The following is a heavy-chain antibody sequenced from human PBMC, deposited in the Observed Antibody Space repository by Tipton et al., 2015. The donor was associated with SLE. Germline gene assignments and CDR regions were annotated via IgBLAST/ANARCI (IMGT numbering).Heavy chain of an antibody. V-gene: IGHV4-59*08. CDR1: GGSISSYY. CDR3: ARHSTHYDFWSGYLDAFDI. Sequence: GLVKPSETLSLTCTVSGGSISSYYWSWIRQPPGQGLEWLGYIYYSGSTNYNPSLQSRVTISVDTSKSQFSLKLSSVTAADTAVYYCARHSTHYDFWSGYLDAFDIWGQGTMVTVSS. CDR2: IYYSGST. D-gene: IGHD3-3*01. J-gene: IGHJ3*02.